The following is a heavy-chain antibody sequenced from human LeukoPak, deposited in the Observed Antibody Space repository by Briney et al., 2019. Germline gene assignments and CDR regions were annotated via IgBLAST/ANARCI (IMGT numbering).Heavy chain of an antibody. CDR1: GGTFSSYA. CDR2: IIPIFGTA. J-gene: IGHJ4*02. Sequence: SVKVSCKASGGTFSSYAISWVRQAPGQGLEWMGGIIPIFGTANYAQKFQGRVTVTEDESTSTAYMELSSLRSEDTAVYYCATYGWLVQGFYFDYWGQGTLVTVSS. D-gene: IGHD6-19*01. CDR3: ATYGWLVQGFYFDY. V-gene: IGHV1-69*13.